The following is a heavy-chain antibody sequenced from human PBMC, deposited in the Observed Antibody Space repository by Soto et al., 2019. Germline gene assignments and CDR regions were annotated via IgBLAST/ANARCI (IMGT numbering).Heavy chain of an antibody. D-gene: IGHD3-22*01. J-gene: IGHJ4*02. CDR3: ARGLTHESSGYFHTTDY. V-gene: IGHV1-69*13. CDR1: GGTFSSYA. Sequence: VKVSCKASGGTFSSYAISWVRQAPGQGLEWMGGIIPIFGTANYAQKFQGRVTITADESTSTAYMELSSLRSEDTAVYYCARGLTHESSGYFHTTDYWGQGTLVTVSS. CDR2: IIPIFGTA.